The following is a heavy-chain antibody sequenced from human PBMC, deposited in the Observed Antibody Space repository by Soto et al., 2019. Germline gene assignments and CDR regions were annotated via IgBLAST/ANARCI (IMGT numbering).Heavy chain of an antibody. CDR3: AREGSSWYSLTWFDP. D-gene: IGHD6-13*01. J-gene: IGHJ5*02. CDR2: ISSSSSTI. Sequence: EVQLVESGGGLVQPGGSLRLSCAASGFTFSSYSMNWVRQAPGKGLEWLSYISSSSSTIYYADSVKGRSTISRDNANNSPYLQMTSLRAEATAVYYCAREGSSWYSLTWFDPCGQGTLVTVSS. V-gene: IGHV3-48*01. CDR1: GFTFSSYS.